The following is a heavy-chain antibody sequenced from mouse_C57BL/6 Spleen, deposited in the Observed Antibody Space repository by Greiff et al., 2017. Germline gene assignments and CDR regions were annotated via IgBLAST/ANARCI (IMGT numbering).Heavy chain of an antibody. J-gene: IGHJ4*01. CDR1: GYTFTSYG. CDR3: AREGDDYDAMDY. Sequence: SGAELARPGASVKLSCKASGYTFTSYGISWVKQRTGQCLEWIGEIYPRSGNTYYNEKFKGKATLTADKSSSTAYMELRSLTSEDSAVYFCAREGDDYDAMDYWGQGTSVTVSS. V-gene: IGHV1-81*01. CDR2: IYPRSGNT.